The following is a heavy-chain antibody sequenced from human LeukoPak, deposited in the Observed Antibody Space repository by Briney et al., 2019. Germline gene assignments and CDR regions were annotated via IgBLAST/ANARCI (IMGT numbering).Heavy chain of an antibody. CDR3: AKDLTYYYGMDV. CDR2: ISYDGSNK. V-gene: IGHV3-30*18. CDR1: GFTFSSYG. Sequence: PGRSLRLSCAASGFTFSSYGMHWVRQAPGKGLEWVAVISYDGSNKYYADSVKGRFTISRDNSKNMLYLQMNSLRAEDTAVYYCAKDLTYYYGMDVWGQGTTVTVSS. D-gene: IGHD3-16*01. J-gene: IGHJ6*02.